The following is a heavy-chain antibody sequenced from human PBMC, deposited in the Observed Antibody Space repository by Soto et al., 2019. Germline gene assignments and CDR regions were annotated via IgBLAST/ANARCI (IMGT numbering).Heavy chain of an antibody. V-gene: IGHV1-18*01. CDR2: ISAYNGNT. J-gene: IGHJ4*02. D-gene: IGHD3-9*01. Sequence: QVQLVQSGAEVKKPGASVKVSCKASGYTFTSYGISWVRQAPGQGLEWMGWISAYNGNTNYAQKLQGRVTMTTDTSTSTAYMELRSLRSDDTAVYYCARDRPQLRYFDWLSIDYWGQGTLVTVSS. CDR3: ARDRPQLRYFDWLSIDY. CDR1: GYTFTSYG.